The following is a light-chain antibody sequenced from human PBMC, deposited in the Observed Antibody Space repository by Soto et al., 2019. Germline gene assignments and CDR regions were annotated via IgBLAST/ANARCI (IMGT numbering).Light chain of an antibody. Sequence: DIQMTQSPSTLSASVGDRVTITCRASQSIVGWLAWYQQKPGKAPKLLIYDASSLESGVPSRCSGSGSGTEFTLTISSLQPDDFATYYCQQYNSYSGTFGQGTRLEIK. CDR1: QSIVGW. V-gene: IGKV1-5*01. J-gene: IGKJ2*01. CDR2: DAS. CDR3: QQYNSYSGT.